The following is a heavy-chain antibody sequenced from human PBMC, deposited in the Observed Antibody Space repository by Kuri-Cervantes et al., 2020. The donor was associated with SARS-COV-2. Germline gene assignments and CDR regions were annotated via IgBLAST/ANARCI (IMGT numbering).Heavy chain of an antibody. Sequence: GGSLRLFCAASGFTFSSYSMNWVRQAPGKGLEWVSSISSSSSYIYYADSVKGRFTISRDNAKNSLYLQMNSLRAEDTAVYYCARARTIAAHPENWFDPWGQGTLVTVSS. D-gene: IGHD6-6*01. CDR3: ARARTIAAHPENWFDP. CDR2: ISSSSSYI. CDR1: GFTFSSYS. V-gene: IGHV3-21*01. J-gene: IGHJ5*02.